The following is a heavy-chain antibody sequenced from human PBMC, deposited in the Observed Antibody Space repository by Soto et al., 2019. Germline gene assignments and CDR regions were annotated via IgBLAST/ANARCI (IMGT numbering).Heavy chain of an antibody. J-gene: IGHJ4*02. Sequence: GGSLKLSCAASGFTFSGSGMSWVRQAPGKGLEWVSYISSSSSTIYYADSVKGRFTISRDNAQNSLYLQMNSLRAEDTAVYYCARDFYYASGSFLFWGQGTLVTVSS. CDR3: ARDFYYASGSFLF. CDR2: ISSSSSTI. D-gene: IGHD3-10*01. CDR1: GFTFSGSG. V-gene: IGHV3-48*01.